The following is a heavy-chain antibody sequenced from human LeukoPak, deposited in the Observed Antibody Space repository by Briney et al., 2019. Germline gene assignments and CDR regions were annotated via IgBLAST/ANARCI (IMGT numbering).Heavy chain of an antibody. V-gene: IGHV4-30-2*01. D-gene: IGHD1-26*01. CDR3: ARDLTSGSYQGGAFDI. Sequence: SETLSLTCAVSGGSVSSGGYSWSWIRQPPGTGLEWIGYIYHSGTTYYNPSLKSRVTMSVDRSKKQFSLKLTSVTAADTAVYYCARDLTSGSYQGGAFDIWGQGTMVTVPS. CDR1: GGSVSSGGYS. J-gene: IGHJ3*02. CDR2: IYHSGTT.